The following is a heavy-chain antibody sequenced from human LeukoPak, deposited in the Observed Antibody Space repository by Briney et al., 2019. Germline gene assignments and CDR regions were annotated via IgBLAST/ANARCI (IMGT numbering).Heavy chain of an antibody. CDR3: ARVGYYDSSGYLNWFDP. CDR2: IRYDGSNK. Sequence: GGSLRLSCAASGFTFSSYSMNWVRQAPGKGLEWVAFIRYDGSNKYYADSVKGRFTISRDNSKNTLYLQMNSLRAEDTAVYYCARVGYYDSSGYLNWFDPWGQGTLVTVSS. D-gene: IGHD3-22*01. J-gene: IGHJ5*02. CDR1: GFTFSSYS. V-gene: IGHV3-30*02.